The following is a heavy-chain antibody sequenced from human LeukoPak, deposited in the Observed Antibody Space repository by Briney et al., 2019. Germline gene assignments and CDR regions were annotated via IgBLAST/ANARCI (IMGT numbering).Heavy chain of an antibody. V-gene: IGHV1-2*06. J-gene: IGHJ4*02. Sequence: ASVKVSCKASGYTFTGYYMHWVRQAPGQGLEWMGRINPNSGGTNYAQKFQGRVTMTRDTSISTAYMELSRLRSDDTAVYYCARVRGGSYYFDYWGQGTLVTVSS. CDR2: INPNSGGT. CDR1: GYTFTGYY. D-gene: IGHD2-15*01. CDR3: ARVRGGSYYFDY.